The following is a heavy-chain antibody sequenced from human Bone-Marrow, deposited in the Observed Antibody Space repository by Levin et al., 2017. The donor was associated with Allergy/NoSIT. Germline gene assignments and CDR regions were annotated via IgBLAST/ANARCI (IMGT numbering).Heavy chain of an antibody. D-gene: IGHD4-17*01. CDR1: GFTFSSYG. Sequence: GESLKISCAASGFTFSSYGMHWVRLAPGKGLEWVAVISYDGSHEYYADSVKGRFTISRDNSKKTLFLQMNSLRAEDTAVYYCAQGSHDYGDARDYYYYYIDVWGKGTTVTVSS. CDR2: ISYDGSHE. J-gene: IGHJ6*03. V-gene: IGHV3-30*18. CDR3: AQGSHDYGDARDYYYYYIDV.